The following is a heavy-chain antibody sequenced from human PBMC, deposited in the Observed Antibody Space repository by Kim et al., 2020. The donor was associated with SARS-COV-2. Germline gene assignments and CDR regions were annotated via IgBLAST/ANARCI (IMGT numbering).Heavy chain of an antibody. V-gene: IGHV3-21*06. J-gene: IGHJ4*02. Sequence: DSLKGRFAISRDNTKNSLYLQMNSLTAEDTAVYYCVRNAPWDPSGMSKFDYWGQGTLVTVSS. CDR3: VRNAPWDPSGMSKFDY. D-gene: IGHD5-12*01.